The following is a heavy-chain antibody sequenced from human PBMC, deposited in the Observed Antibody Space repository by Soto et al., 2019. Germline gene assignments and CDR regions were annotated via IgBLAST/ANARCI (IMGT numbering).Heavy chain of an antibody. CDR3: ARGPARVTFFGVVTPGGWVPDY. Sequence: QVQLVQSGAEVKKPGSSVKVSCKASGGTFSSYAISWVRQAPGQGLEWMGGIIPIFGTANYAQKFQGRVTITADESTSTAYMELSRLRSEDTAVYYCARGPARVTFFGVVTPGGWVPDYWGQVTLVTVSS. J-gene: IGHJ4*02. CDR2: IIPIFGTA. D-gene: IGHD3-3*01. CDR1: GGTFSSYA. V-gene: IGHV1-69*01.